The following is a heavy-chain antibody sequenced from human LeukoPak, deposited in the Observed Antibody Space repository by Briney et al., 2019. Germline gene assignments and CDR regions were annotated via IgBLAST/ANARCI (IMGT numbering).Heavy chain of an antibody. CDR3: ARGRRTGYYGSGSYVDY. CDR1: GGSISSYY. CDR2: INHSGST. D-gene: IGHD3-10*01. Sequence: SETLSLTCTVSGGSISSYYWSWIRQPPGKGLEWIGEINHSGSTNYNPSLKSRVTISVDTSKNQFSLKLSSVTAADTAVYYCARGRRTGYYGSGSYVDYWGQGTLVTVSS. V-gene: IGHV4-34*01. J-gene: IGHJ4*02.